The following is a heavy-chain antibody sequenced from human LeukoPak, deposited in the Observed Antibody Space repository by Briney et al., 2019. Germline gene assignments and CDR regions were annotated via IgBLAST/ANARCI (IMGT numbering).Heavy chain of an antibody. Sequence: GGSLRLSCATSGSTFTTYWMHWVRQAPGKGLVWVSGISSDGSDTRYADFVKGRFTISRDNAKDTLYLQMNSLRAEDTAVYYCAKCLDYYDSSGYFYYYYMDVWGKGTTVTVSS. D-gene: IGHD3-22*01. J-gene: IGHJ6*03. CDR1: GSTFTTYW. V-gene: IGHV3-74*01. CDR2: ISSDGSDT. CDR3: AKCLDYYDSSGYFYYYYMDV.